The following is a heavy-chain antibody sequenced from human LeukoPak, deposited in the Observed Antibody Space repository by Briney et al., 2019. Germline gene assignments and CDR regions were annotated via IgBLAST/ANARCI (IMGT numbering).Heavy chain of an antibody. V-gene: IGHV3-23*01. D-gene: IGHD3-16*01. CDR2: ISGSGGST. J-gene: IGHJ4*02. CDR1: GFTFSTFA. Sequence: PGGSLRLSCAVSGFTFSTFAMSWVRQAPGKGLEWVSVISGSGGSTYYADSVKGRFTISRDNSKNTLYLQMNSLRAEDTAVYYCAKGLRYFDYWAREPWSPSPQ. CDR3: AKGLRYFDY.